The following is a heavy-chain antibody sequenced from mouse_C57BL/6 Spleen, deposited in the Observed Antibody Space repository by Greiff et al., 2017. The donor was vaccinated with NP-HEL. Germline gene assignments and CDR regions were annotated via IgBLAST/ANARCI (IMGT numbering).Heavy chain of an antibody. J-gene: IGHJ3*01. Sequence: QVQLQQSGAELVKPGASVKISCKASGYAFSSYWMNWVKQRPGKGLEWIGQIYPGDGDTNYNGKFKGKATLTADKSSSTAYMQLSSLTSEDSAVYFCATHYDGYYSWFAYWGQGTLVTVSA. CDR1: GYAFSSYW. D-gene: IGHD2-3*01. CDR3: ATHYDGYYSWFAY. CDR2: IYPGDGDT. V-gene: IGHV1-80*01.